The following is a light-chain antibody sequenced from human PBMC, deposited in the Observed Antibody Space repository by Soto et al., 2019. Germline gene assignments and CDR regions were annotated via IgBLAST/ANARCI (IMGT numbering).Light chain of an antibody. Sequence: RASQSISTWLAWYQQEPGKAPKLLIHKASSLQSGVPSRFSGSGSGTDFTLTISSLHPDDFATYYCQQYNSYSPTFGQGTKVDIK. J-gene: IGKJ1*01. V-gene: IGKV1-5*03. CDR1: QSISTW. CDR3: QQYNSYSPT. CDR2: KAS.